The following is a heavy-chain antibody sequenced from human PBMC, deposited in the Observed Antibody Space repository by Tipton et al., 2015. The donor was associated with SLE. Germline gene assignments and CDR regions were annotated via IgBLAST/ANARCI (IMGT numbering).Heavy chain of an antibody. D-gene: IGHD3-3*01. V-gene: IGHV4-34*01. J-gene: IGHJ5*02. CDR3: ARGGNTIFGVVISRFDP. Sequence: TLSLTCAVYGGSFSGYYWSWIRQPPGKGLEWIGEINHSGSTNYNPSLKSRVTISVDTSKNQFSLKLSSVTAADTAVYYCARGGNTIFGVVISRFDPWGQGTLVTVSS. CDR1: GGSFSGYY. CDR2: INHSGST.